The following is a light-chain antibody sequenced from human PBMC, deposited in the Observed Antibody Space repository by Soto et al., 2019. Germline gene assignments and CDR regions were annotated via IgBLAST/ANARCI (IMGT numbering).Light chain of an antibody. CDR1: GSNIGAGYD. J-gene: IGLJ2*01. CDR3: QSYDRSLSGHVV. CDR2: GNT. V-gene: IGLV1-40*01. Sequence: QSVLTQSPSVSGAPGQRVTISCTGSGSNIGAGYDVHWYQQLPGAAPKVVIYGNTNRPSGVPDRFSGSKSGTSASLAFTGLRADDEADYYCQSYDRSLSGHVVFGGGTKLT.